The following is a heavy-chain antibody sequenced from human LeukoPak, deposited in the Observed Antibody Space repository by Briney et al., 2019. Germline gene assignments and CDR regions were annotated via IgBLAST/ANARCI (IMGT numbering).Heavy chain of an antibody. J-gene: IGHJ1*01. CDR2: IYTSGST. CDR3: ATHYYDSSGYPVEYFQH. CDR1: GGSISSYY. V-gene: IGHV4-4*07. Sequence: PSETLSLTCTVSGGSISSYYWSWIRQPAGKGLEWIGRIYTSGSTNYNPSLKSRVTMSVDTSKNQFSLKLSSVTAADTAVYYCATHYYDSSGYPVEYFQHWGQGTLVTVSS. D-gene: IGHD3-22*01.